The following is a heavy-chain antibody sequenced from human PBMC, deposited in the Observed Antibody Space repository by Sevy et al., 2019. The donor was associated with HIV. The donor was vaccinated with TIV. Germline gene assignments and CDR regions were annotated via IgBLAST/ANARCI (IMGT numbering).Heavy chain of an antibody. D-gene: IGHD3-22*01. Sequence: ASVKVSCKASGGTFSSYAISWVRQAPGQGLEWMGGIIPIFGTANYAQKFQGRVTITADESTSTAYMELSSLRSEDTAVYYCARDRDSSGSVAFDYWGQGTLVTVSS. J-gene: IGHJ4*02. V-gene: IGHV1-69*13. CDR3: ARDRDSSGSVAFDY. CDR1: GGTFSSYA. CDR2: IIPIFGTA.